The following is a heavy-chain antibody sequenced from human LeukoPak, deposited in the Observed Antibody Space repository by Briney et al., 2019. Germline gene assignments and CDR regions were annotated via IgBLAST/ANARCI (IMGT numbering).Heavy chain of an antibody. V-gene: IGHV1-2*04. J-gene: IGHJ4*02. CDR1: GSTFTGYY. Sequence: ASVKVSCKASGSTFTGYYMHWVRQAPGQGLEWMGWINPNSGGTNYAQKFQGWVTMTRDTSISTAYMELSRLRSDDTAVYYCARMKHGVGGWLGFDYWGQGTLVTVSS. CDR2: INPNSGGT. CDR3: ARMKHGVGGWLGFDY. D-gene: IGHD6-19*01.